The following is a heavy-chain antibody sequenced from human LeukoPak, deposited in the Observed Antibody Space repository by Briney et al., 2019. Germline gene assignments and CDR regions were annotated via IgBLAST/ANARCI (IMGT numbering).Heavy chain of an antibody. CDR1: GYTFTGYY. CDR3: ARDGWGLYYPYYFDY. V-gene: IGHV1-2*02. D-gene: IGHD3-10*01. Sequence: ASVKVSCKASGYTFTGYYMHWVRQAPGQGLERMGWINPNSGGTNYAQKFQGRVTMTRDTSISTAYMELSRLRSDDTAVYYCARDGWGLYYPYYFDYWGQGTLVTVSS. J-gene: IGHJ4*02. CDR2: INPNSGGT.